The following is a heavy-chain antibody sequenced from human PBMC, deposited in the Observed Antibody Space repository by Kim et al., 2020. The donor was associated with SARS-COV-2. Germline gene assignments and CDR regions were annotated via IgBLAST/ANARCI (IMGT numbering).Heavy chain of an antibody. Sequence: KYYADSVKGRFTISRDDSKNTLYLQMNSLRVEDTAVYYCAKDKGVTSFDYWGQGTLVTVSS. D-gene: IGHD3-16*01. CDR2: K. J-gene: IGHJ4*02. V-gene: IGHV3-30*02. CDR3: AKDKGVTSFDY.